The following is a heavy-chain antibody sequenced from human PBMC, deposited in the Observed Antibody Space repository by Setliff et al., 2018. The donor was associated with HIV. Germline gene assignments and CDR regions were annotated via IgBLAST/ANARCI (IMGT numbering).Heavy chain of an antibody. CDR1: GGSISSRNYY. D-gene: IGHD4-17*01. CDR3: ARHSLGNIGDYIRIGAIDI. J-gene: IGHJ3*02. V-gene: IGHV4-39*01. Sequence: PSETLSLTCTVSGGSISSRNYYWAWIRQPPGKGLEWIGTIYYSGTTHYNPSLNSRVIISVDTSKNQFSLRLNSVTAAYTAVYYCARHSLGNIGDYIRIGAIDIWGQGTMVTVSS. CDR2: IYYSGTT.